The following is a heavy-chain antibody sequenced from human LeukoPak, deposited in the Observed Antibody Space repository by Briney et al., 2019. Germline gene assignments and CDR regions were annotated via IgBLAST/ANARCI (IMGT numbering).Heavy chain of an antibody. CDR2: ISSSSSYI. V-gene: IGHV3-21*01. CDR1: GFTFSSYC. Sequence: GGSLRLSCAASGFTFSSYCMNWVRQAPGKGLEWVSSISSSSSYIYYADSVKGRFTISRDNAKNSLYLQMNSLRAEDTAVYYCARANPSYYDILTGTNLPALDIWGQGTMVTVSS. CDR3: ARANPSYYDILTGTNLPALDI. D-gene: IGHD3-9*01. J-gene: IGHJ3*02.